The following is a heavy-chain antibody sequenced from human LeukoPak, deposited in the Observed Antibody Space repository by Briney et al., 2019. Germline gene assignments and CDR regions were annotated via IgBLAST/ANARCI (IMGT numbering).Heavy chain of an antibody. CDR3: AKGGYYDSSGYSFDY. CDR1: GFTFCDYA. D-gene: IGHD3-22*01. Sequence: PGGSLRLSCTASGFTFCDYAMSWFRQAPGKGLERVGVIRSKAYGGTTEYAASVKGRFTISRDESKSIAYLQMNSLRAEDTAVYYCAKGGYYDSSGYSFDYWGQGTLVTVSS. CDR2: IRSKAYGGTT. J-gene: IGHJ4*02. V-gene: IGHV3-49*03.